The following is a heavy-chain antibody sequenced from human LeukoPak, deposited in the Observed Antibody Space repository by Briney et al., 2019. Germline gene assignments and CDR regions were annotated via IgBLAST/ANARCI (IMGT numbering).Heavy chain of an antibody. D-gene: IGHD2-15*01. CDR1: GGSISSSNW. J-gene: IGHJ4*02. V-gene: IGHV4-4*02. CDR2: IYHSGST. Sequence: SETLSLTCAVSGGSISSSNWWSWVRQPPGKGLEWIGEIYHSGSTNYNPSLKSRVTISVDTSKNQFSLKLSSVTAADTAVYYCARDRCSGGNCYSDVWGQGTLVTVSS. CDR3: ARDRCSGGNCYSDV.